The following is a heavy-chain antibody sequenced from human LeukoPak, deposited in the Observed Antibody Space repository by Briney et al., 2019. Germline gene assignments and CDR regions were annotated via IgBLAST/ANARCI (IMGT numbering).Heavy chain of an antibody. CDR2: IKQDGSGK. D-gene: IGHD6-19*01. Sequence: GGSLRLSCAASGFTFSSYWMSWVRQAPGKGLEWVANIKQDGSGKYYVDSVKGRFTISRDNAKNSLYLQMNSLRAEDTAVYYCARKQWLVRGYFDYWGQGTLVTVSS. CDR1: GFTFSSYW. J-gene: IGHJ4*02. V-gene: IGHV3-7*01. CDR3: ARKQWLVRGYFDY.